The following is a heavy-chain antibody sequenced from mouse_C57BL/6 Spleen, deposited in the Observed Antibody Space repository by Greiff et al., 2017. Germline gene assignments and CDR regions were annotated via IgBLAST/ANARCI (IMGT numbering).Heavy chain of an antibody. CDR1: GYSITSGYY. Sequence: VQLKESGPGLVKPSQSLSLTCSVTGYSITSGYYWNWIRQFPGNKLEWMGYISYDGSNNYNPSLKNRISITRDTSKNQFFLKLNSVTTEDTATYDCARGGSSGPWFAYWGQGTLVTVSA. D-gene: IGHD3-2*02. V-gene: IGHV3-6*01. J-gene: IGHJ3*01. CDR3: ARGGSSGPWFAY. CDR2: ISYDGSN.